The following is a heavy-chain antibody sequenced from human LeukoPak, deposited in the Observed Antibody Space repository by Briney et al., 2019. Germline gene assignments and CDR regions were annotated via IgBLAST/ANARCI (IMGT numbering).Heavy chain of an antibody. CDR2: IKDNGSEK. J-gene: IGHJ4*02. CDR3: ARARIDY. D-gene: IGHD1-14*01. CDR1: GFTFSSYS. Sequence: PGGSLRLSCVGSGFTFSSYSMAWVRQAPGKGLEWVANIKDNGSEKYSVDSVKGRFTISRDNAKNLLYLQMSSLRAEETAVYYCARARIDYWGQGTLVTVSS. V-gene: IGHV3-7*04.